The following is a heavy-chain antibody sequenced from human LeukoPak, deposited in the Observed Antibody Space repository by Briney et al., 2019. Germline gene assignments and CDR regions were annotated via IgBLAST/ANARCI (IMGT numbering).Heavy chain of an antibody. Sequence: ASVKVSCKASGGTFSSYAISWVRQAPGQGLEWMGRIIPILGIANYAQKFQGRVTITADKSTSTAYMELSSLRSEDTAVYYCASAAAIEVYWFDPWGQGTLVTVSS. CDR2: IIPILGIA. D-gene: IGHD2-2*01. CDR3: ASAAAIEVYWFDP. CDR1: GGTFSSYA. V-gene: IGHV1-69*04. J-gene: IGHJ5*02.